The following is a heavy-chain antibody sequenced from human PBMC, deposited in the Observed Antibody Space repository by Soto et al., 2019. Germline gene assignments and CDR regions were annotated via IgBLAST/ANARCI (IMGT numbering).Heavy chain of an antibody. J-gene: IGHJ4*02. D-gene: IGHD2-15*01. CDR2: ISYDGSNK. CDR1: GFTFSSYA. CDR3: AKGVYPVVVVVAAFDY. Sequence: PGGSLRLSCAASGFTFSSYAMHWVRQAPGKGLEWVAVISYDGSNKYYADSVKGRFTISRDNSKNTLYLQMNSLRAEDTAVYYCAKGVYPVVVVVAAFDYWGQGTLVTVSS. V-gene: IGHV3-30-3*01.